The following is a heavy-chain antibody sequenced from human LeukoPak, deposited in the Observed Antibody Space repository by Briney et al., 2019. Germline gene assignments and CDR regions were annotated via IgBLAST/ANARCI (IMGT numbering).Heavy chain of an antibody. CDR3: AITQRGLTTVVRREDY. CDR1: GGTFSSYA. J-gene: IGHJ4*02. CDR2: IIPIFGTA. Sequence: SVKVSCKASGGTFSSYAISWVRQAPGQGLEWMGGIIPIFGTANYAQKFQGRVTITADESTSTAYMELSSLRSEDTAVYYCAITQRGLTTVVRREDYWGQGTLVTVSS. D-gene: IGHD4-23*01. V-gene: IGHV1-69*13.